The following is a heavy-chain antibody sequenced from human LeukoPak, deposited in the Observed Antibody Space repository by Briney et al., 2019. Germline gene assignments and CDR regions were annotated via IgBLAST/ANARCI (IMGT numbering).Heavy chain of an antibody. CDR2: IKQDGSEK. CDR1: GFTFSNYW. J-gene: IGHJ3*02. CDR3: ARDLPHYYDSSGYVDAFDI. Sequence: GRSLRLSCAASGFTFSNYWMSWVRQAPGKGLEWVANIKQDGSEKYYVDSVKGRFTISRDNAKNSLYLQMNSLRAEDTAVYYCARDLPHYYDSSGYVDAFDIWGQGTMVTVSS. D-gene: IGHD3-22*01. V-gene: IGHV3-7*01.